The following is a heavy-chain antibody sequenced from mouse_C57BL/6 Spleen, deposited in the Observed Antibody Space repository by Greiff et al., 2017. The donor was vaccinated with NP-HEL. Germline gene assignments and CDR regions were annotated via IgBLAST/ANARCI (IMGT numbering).Heavy chain of an antibody. D-gene: IGHD3-1*01. CDR1: GYTFTDYE. CDR2: IDPETGGT. CDR3: TRGRGLL. J-gene: IGHJ3*01. V-gene: IGHV1-15*01. Sequence: VQLVESGAELVRPGASVTLSCKASGYTFTDYEMHWVKQTPVHGLEWIGAIDPETGGTAYNQKFKGKAILTADKSSSTAYMELRSLTSEDSAVYYCTRGRGLLWGQGTLVTVSA.